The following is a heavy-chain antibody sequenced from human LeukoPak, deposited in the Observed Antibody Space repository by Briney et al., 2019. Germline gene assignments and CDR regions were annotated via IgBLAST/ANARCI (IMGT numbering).Heavy chain of an antibody. CDR3: ARRMIVVVPDYFDY. CDR2: INHSGST. J-gene: IGHJ4*02. Sequence: SETLSLTCAVYGVSFSGYYWSWIRQPPGKGLEWIGEINHSGSTNYNPSLKSRITISVDTSKNQFSLKLGSVTAADTAVYYCARRMIVVVPDYFDYWGQGTLVTVSS. D-gene: IGHD3-22*01. CDR1: GVSFSGYY. V-gene: IGHV4-34*01.